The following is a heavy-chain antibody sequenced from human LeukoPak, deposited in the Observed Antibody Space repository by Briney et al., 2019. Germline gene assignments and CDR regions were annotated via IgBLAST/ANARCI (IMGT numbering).Heavy chain of an antibody. Sequence: ASVKVSCKASGYTFTSYEINWVRQATGQGVEWRGGMNPNSGNTGYEQKFQGRVTMTRNTSISTAYMELSSLRSEDTAVYYCARALSIAARLSGGYWGQGTLVTVSS. CDR3: ARALSIAARLSGGY. J-gene: IGHJ4*02. CDR1: GYTFTSYE. V-gene: IGHV1-8*01. D-gene: IGHD6-6*01. CDR2: MNPNSGNT.